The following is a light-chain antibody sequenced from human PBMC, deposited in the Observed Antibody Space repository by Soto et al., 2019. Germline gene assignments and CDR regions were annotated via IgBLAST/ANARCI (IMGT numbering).Light chain of an antibody. CDR3: SAYKTDDTFL. Sequence: QSVLTQPASVSGSPGQAITISCTGSSSDVGAYRHVSWHQQYPGKAPKLMIYDVSDRPSGVSYRFSGSKSGNTASLTISGLQAEDEADYYCSAYKTDDTFLFGTGTKVTVL. J-gene: IGLJ1*01. V-gene: IGLV2-14*01. CDR2: DVS. CDR1: SSDVGAYRH.